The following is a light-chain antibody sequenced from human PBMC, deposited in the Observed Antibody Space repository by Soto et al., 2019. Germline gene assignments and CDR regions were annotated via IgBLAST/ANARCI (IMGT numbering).Light chain of an antibody. CDR3: QQYNNWPPGT. J-gene: IGKJ2*01. Sequence: EIVMTQSPATLSLSPGERVTLSCRASQSINTNLAWYQQRPGQAPSLLIYSASIRATGVPARFSGSGSATEFTLTISSLQSEDFAVYYCQQYNNWPPGTFGQGTKLEIK. CDR2: SAS. V-gene: IGKV3-15*01. CDR1: QSINTN.